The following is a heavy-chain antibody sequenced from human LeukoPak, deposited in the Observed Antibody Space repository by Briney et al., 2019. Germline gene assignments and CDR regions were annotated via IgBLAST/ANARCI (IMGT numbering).Heavy chain of an antibody. J-gene: IGHJ4*02. V-gene: IGHV3-11*05. CDR2: ISSSRSYT. CDR3: ARVEYGSGSPMIDY. D-gene: IGHD3-10*01. CDR1: GLTFSDYY. Sequence: PGGSLRLSCAASGLTFSDYYMSWIRQAPGKGLEWVSYISSSRSYTNYADSVKGRFTISRDNAKNSLYLQMNSLRAEDTAVYYCARVEYGSGSPMIDYWGQGTLVTVSS.